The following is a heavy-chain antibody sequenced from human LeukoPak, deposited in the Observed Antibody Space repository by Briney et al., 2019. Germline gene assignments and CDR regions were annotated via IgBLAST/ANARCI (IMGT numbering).Heavy chain of an antibody. Sequence: VASVKVSCKASGYTFTSYDINWVRQATGQGLEWMGWMNPNSGNTGYAQKLQGRVTITRNTSISTAYMELSSLRSEDTAVYYCARGLRYCSSTSCSYYFDYWGQGTLVTVSS. CDR3: ARGLRYCSSTSCSYYFDY. CDR2: MNPNSGNT. CDR1: GYTFTSYD. D-gene: IGHD2-2*01. V-gene: IGHV1-8*03. J-gene: IGHJ4*02.